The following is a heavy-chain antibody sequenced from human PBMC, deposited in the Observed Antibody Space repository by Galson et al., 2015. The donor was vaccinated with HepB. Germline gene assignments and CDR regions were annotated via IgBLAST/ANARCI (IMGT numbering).Heavy chain of an antibody. Sequence: SLRLSCAASGFPFNAYAMHWVRQAPGKGPEWVAVISYDRSQIHYADSVRGRFTISRDNSKKILYMQMNSLRVDDSAIYYCARDRDLDNTGLYTAEYFQYWGHGTLVIVSS. D-gene: IGHD3/OR15-3a*01. CDR2: ISYDRSQI. V-gene: IGHV3-30*17. CDR1: GFPFNAYA. CDR3: ARDRDLDNTGLYTAEYFQY. J-gene: IGHJ1*01.